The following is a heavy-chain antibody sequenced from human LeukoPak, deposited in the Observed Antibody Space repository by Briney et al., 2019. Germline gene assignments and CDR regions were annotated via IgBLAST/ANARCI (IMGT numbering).Heavy chain of an antibody. CDR2: ISSSSTYI. Sequence: GGSLRLSCAASGFTFSTYSMNWVRQAPGQGLEWVSSISSSSTYIYYADSVKGRFTISRDNSKNTLYLQMNSLRAEDTAVYYCARDQCSSTSCSQSFDYWGQGTLVTVSS. J-gene: IGHJ4*02. CDR3: ARDQCSSTSCSQSFDY. D-gene: IGHD2-2*01. CDR1: GFTFSTYS. V-gene: IGHV3-21*01.